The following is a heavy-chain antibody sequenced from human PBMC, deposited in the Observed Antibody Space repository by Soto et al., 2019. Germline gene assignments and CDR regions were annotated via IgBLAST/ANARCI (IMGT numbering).Heavy chain of an antibody. V-gene: IGHV1-3*01. CDR2: IHAGNGNT. CDR1: GYTFTSYA. J-gene: IGHJ4*02. D-gene: IGHD2-2*01. CDR3: AREDWDCSSNSCYAF. Sequence: QVQLVQSGAEVKKPGASVKVSCKASGYTFTSYAMHWVRQAPGQRLEWMGWIHAGNGNTKYSQKFQGRVTITRDTSASTAYMELSSLRSEDTAVYYCAREDWDCSSNSCYAFWGQGTLVTVSS.